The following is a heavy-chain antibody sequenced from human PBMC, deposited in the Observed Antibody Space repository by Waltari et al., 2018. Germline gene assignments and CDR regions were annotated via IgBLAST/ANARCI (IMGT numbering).Heavy chain of an antibody. Sequence: QLQLQESGPRLVKASETLSLTCTVSGDSVSSSSYYWGWIRQPPGKGLEWIGGIYYTGNTFQNPSLKSRVSISIDTYKNQFSLRLRSVTAADTAVYYCARETSSEKGFDYWVQGTLVTVSP. V-gene: IGHV4-39*07. J-gene: IGHJ4*02. D-gene: IGHD3-10*01. CDR3: ARETSSEKGFDY. CDR1: GDSVSSSSYY. CDR2: IYYTGNT.